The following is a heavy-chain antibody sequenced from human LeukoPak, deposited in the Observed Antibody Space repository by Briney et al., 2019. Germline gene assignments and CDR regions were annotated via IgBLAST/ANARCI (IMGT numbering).Heavy chain of an antibody. D-gene: IGHD6-19*01. CDR2: INPNSGGT. Sequence: ASVKVSCKASGYTFTGYYMHWVRQAPGQGLEWMGWINPNSGGTNYAQKFQGRVTMTRDTSISAAYMELSRLRSDDTAVYYCARVGYSSGWYDYWGQGTLVTVSS. V-gene: IGHV1-2*02. J-gene: IGHJ4*02. CDR1: GYTFTGYY. CDR3: ARVGYSSGWYDY.